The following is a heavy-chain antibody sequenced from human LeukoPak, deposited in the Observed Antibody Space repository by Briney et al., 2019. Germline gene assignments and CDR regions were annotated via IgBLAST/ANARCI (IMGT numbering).Heavy chain of an antibody. V-gene: IGHV3-73*01. D-gene: IGHD2-2*01. J-gene: IGHJ4*02. Sequence: GXSLRLSCAASGFTFSGSAMHWVRQASGKGGEWVGRIRSKANRYATAYAASGKGKVTSDREEQKKKAYLQMNSLKTEDTAVYYCTRNNCSSTSCYDYWGQGTLVTVSS. CDR3: TRNNCSSTSCYDY. CDR1: GFTFSGSA. CDR2: IRSKANRYAT.